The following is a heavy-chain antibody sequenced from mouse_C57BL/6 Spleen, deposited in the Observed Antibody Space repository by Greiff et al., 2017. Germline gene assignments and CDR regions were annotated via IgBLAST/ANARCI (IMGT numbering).Heavy chain of an antibody. CDR1: GFTFTDYY. J-gene: IGHJ1*03. V-gene: IGHV7-3*01. D-gene: IGHD2-5*01. Sequence: EVHLVESGGGLVQPGGSLSLSCAASGFTFTDYYMSWVRQPPGKALEWLGFIRIKANGYTTEYGASVKGRFTISRENSESILYLQMNDLRAEASDTYFCERLSSNIVWYFDVWGTGTTVTVSS. CDR2: IRIKANGYTT. CDR3: ERLSSNIVWYFDV.